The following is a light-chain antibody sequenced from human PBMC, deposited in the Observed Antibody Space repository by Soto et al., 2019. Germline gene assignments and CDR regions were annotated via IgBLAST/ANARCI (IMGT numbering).Light chain of an antibody. J-gene: IGLJ1*01. Sequence: QSALTQPASLSGSPGQSITISCTGTSSDIGAYDYVSWFQQHPGKAPKLMISEVNNRPSGVSNRFSGSKSSNTAYPTISGLQVEDEAEYFCFSFTTTGTHVFGTGTKVTVL. CDR3: FSFTTTGTHV. CDR1: SSDIGAYDY. CDR2: EVN. V-gene: IGLV2-14*01.